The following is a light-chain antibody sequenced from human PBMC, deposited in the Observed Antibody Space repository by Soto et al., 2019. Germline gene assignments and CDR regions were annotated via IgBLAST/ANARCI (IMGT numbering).Light chain of an antibody. CDR1: QSISRY. J-gene: IGKJ4*01. CDR3: QQRSNWPPSLT. Sequence: DIVLTQSPAILSLSPGERATLFCRASQSISRYLAWYQQKPGQAPRLLIYDASNRATGIPARFSGSGSGTDFTLTISSLEPEDFAVYYCQQRSNWPPSLTFGGGTKVDIK. V-gene: IGKV3-11*01. CDR2: DAS.